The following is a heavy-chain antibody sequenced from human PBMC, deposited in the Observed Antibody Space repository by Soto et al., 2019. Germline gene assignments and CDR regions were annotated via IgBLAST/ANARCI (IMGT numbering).Heavy chain of an antibody. V-gene: IGHV1-2*02. Sequence: ASVKVSCKASGYTFTGYYMHWVRQAPGQGLEWMGWINPNSGGTNYAQKFQGRVTMTRDTSISTAYMELSRLRSDDTAVYYCARDYNWNYAGNWFDPWGQGTLVTVSS. CDR2: INPNSGGT. CDR3: ARDYNWNYAGNWFDP. D-gene: IGHD1-7*01. J-gene: IGHJ5*02. CDR1: GYTFTGYY.